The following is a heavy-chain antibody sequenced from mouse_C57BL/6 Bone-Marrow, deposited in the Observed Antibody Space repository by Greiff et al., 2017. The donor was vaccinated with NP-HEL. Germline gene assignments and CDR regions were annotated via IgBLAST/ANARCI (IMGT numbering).Heavy chain of an antibody. CDR2: INPYNGGT. Sequence: VQLQQSGPVLVKPGASVKMSCKASGYTFTDYYMNWVKQSHGKSLEWIGVINPYNGGTSYNQKFKGKATLTVDKSSSTAYMELNSLPSEDSAVYYCARSTGAWFAYWGQGTLVTVSA. J-gene: IGHJ3*01. CDR1: GYTFTDYY. D-gene: IGHD4-1*01. V-gene: IGHV1-19*01. CDR3: ARSTGAWFAY.